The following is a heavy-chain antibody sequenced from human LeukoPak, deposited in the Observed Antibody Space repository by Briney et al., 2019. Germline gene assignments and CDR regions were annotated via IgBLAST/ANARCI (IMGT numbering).Heavy chain of an antibody. CDR3: ARDVLPHPGRDDYYGMDV. CDR2: IYSGGST. V-gene: IGHV3-66*01. CDR1: GFTVSSNY. Sequence: GGSLRLSRAASGFTVSSNYISRVRQAPGKGLEWVSDIYSGGSTYYADAVKGRFTISRDNSKNTLYLQMNSLRAEDTAGYYCARDVLPHPGRDDYYGMDVWGQGTTVTVSS. J-gene: IGHJ6*02.